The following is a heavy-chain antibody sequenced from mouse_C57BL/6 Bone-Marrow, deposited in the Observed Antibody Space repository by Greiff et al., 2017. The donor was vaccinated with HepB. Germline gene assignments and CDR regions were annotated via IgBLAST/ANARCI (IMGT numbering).Heavy chain of an antibody. J-gene: IGHJ2*01. D-gene: IGHD1-1*01. Sequence: EVKLMDSGGGLVQSGRSLRLSCATSGFTFSDFYMEWVRQAPGKGLEWIAASRNKANDYTTEYSASVKGRFIVSRDTSQSILYLQMNALRAEDTAIYYCARDAYGSFDYWGQGTTLTVSS. CDR1: GFTFSDFY. CDR3: ARDAYGSFDY. V-gene: IGHV7-1*01. CDR2: SRNKANDYTT.